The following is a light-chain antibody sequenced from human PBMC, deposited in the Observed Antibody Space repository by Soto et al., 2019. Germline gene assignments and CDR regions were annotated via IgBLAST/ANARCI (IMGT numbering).Light chain of an antibody. V-gene: IGKV1-27*01. CDR2: AAS. Sequence: DIQMTQSPSSLSASVGDRVTITCRASECIINYLAWYQQKPGKVPKLLIQAASTMQAGVPSRFSGSGSGTEFTLTISSLQPEDVAAYYCQKYDSIPFTFGGGTKVEIK. J-gene: IGKJ4*02. CDR1: ECIINY. CDR3: QKYDSIPFT.